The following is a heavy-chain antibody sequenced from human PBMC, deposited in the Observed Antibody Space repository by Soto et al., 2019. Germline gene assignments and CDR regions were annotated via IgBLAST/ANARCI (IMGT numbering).Heavy chain of an antibody. V-gene: IGHV3-23*01. CDR1: GFTFSSYA. CDR3: AKDLASGSVFGVVIIPYYYYGMDV. J-gene: IGHJ6*02. D-gene: IGHD3-3*01. Sequence: GGSLRLSCAASGFTFSSYAMSWVRQAPGKGLEWVSAISGSGGSTYYADSVKGRFTISRDNSENTLYLQMNSLRAEDTAVYYCAKDLASGSVFGVVIIPYYYYGMDVWGQGTTVTVSS. CDR2: ISGSGGST.